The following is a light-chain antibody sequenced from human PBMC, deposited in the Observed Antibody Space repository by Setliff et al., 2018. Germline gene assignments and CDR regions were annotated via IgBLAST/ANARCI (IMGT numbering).Light chain of an antibody. J-gene: IGLJ1*01. CDR2: RNN. Sequence: QSVLTRPPSASGTPGQRVTISCSGSSSNIGGNYVYWYQQLPGTAPKLLIYRNNQRPSGVPDRFSGSKSGTSASLAISGLRSEDEADYYCAAWDDSLSGLVFGTGTKVTVL. CDR1: SSNIGGNY. CDR3: AAWDDSLSGLV. V-gene: IGLV1-47*01.